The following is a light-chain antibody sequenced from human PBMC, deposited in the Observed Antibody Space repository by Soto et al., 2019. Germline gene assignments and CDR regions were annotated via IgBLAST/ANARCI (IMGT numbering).Light chain of an antibody. CDR1: SSDVGDYNY. V-gene: IGLV2-14*01. CDR3: GSYTSISTLV. CDR2: DVS. Sequence: QSALTQPASVSGSPGQSITISCTGTSSDVGDYNYVSWYQQHPGKAPKLIIYDVSSRPSGVSNRFSGAKSGNTASLTISGLQAEDEADYYCGSYTSISTLVFGGGTKVTVL. J-gene: IGLJ2*01.